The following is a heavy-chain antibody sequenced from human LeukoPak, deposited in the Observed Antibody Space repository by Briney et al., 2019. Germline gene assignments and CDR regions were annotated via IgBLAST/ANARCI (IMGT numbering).Heavy chain of an antibody. CDR2: IYYSGST. CDR1: GGSISSYY. J-gene: IGHJ4*02. CDR3: ARGVTDGYNPSPTTFDY. V-gene: IGHV4-59*01. D-gene: IGHD5-24*01. Sequence: PSETLSLTCTVSGGSISSYYWSWIRQPPGKGLEWIVYIYYSGSTNYNPSLKSRVTISVDTSKNQFSLKLSSVTAADTAVYYCARGVTDGYNPSPTTFDYWGQGTLVTVSS.